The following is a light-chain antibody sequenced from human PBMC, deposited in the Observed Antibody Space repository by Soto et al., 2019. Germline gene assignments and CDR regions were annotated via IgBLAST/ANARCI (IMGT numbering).Light chain of an antibody. Sequence: EIVLTQSPGTLSLSPGERAALSRRASQSVGINFLGWYQQKPGQSPRLLIYHASNRATGIPDRFSGTASGTDFTLIISRLEPEDFAVYYCHQYASSPLTFGGGTKVEIK. V-gene: IGKV3-20*01. CDR1: QSVGINF. J-gene: IGKJ4*01. CDR3: HQYASSPLT. CDR2: HAS.